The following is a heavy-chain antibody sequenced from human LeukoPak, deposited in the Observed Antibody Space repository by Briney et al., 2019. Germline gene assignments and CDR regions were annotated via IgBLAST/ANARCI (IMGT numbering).Heavy chain of an antibody. D-gene: IGHD3-22*01. J-gene: IGHJ6*03. Sequence: SVKVSCKASGGTFSSYAISWVRQAPGQGLEWMGGIIPIFGTANYAQKFQGRVTITADKSTSTAYMELSSLRSEDTAVYFCARMFYYESSDYTHMDVWGKGTTVTVSS. CDR1: GGTFSSYA. CDR2: IIPIFGTA. CDR3: ARMFYYESSDYTHMDV. V-gene: IGHV1-69*06.